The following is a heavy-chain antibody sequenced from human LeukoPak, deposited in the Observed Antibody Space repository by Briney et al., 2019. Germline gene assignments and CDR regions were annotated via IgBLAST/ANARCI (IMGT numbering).Heavy chain of an antibody. D-gene: IGHD2/OR15-2a*01. CDR3: ARHPFSTPFDY. CDR1: GGSTSGFY. Sequence: SETLSLTCSVSGGSTSGFYWSWIRQPPGKGLEWIGYVYYSGDSNYNPSLKSRVSMSPDTSKNQVSLRLSSVTAADTAVYYCARHPFSTPFDYWGRGTLVTVSS. J-gene: IGHJ4*02. CDR2: VYYSGDS. V-gene: IGHV4-59*08.